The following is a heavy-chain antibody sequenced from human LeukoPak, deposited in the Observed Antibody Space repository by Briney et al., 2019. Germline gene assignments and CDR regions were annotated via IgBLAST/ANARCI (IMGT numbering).Heavy chain of an antibody. CDR2: INHSGST. CDR3: ARGRRIAAAGTPYFDY. CDR1: GGSFSGYY. V-gene: IGHV4-34*01. Sequence: SETLSLTCTVYGGSFSGYYWSWIRQPPGKGLEWIGEINHSGSTNYNPSLKSRDTISVDTSKNQFSLKLSSVTAADTAVYYCARGRRIAAAGTPYFDYWGQGTLVTVSS. J-gene: IGHJ4*02. D-gene: IGHD6-13*01.